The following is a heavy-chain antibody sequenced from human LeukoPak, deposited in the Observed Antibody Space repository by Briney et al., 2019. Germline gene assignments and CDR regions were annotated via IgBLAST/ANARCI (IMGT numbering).Heavy chain of an antibody. D-gene: IGHD4-17*01. CDR1: GFGFSNYA. CDR3: ARVGGDRVAY. CDR2: MYNNRNT. V-gene: IGHV3-53*01. Sequence: PGGSLRLSCVASGFGFSNYAMHWVRQAPGKGLEWVSVMYNNRNTHYADSVKGRFTISRDNAKNTLYLQMNSLRPEDTAVYYCARVGGDRVAYWGQGTLVTVSS. J-gene: IGHJ4*02.